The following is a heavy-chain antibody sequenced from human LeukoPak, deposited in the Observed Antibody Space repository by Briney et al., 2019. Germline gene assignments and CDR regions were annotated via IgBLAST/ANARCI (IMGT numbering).Heavy chain of an antibody. CDR1: GFTFDDYG. CDR3: ARAGGGGDYYYGMDA. J-gene: IGHJ6*02. CDR2: INWNGGST. Sequence: PGGSLRLSCAASGFTFDDYGMSWVRQAPGEGLEWVSGINWNGGSTGYADSVKGRFTISRDNAKNSLYLQMNSLRAEDTALYHCARAGGGGDYYYGMDAWGQGTTVTVSS. D-gene: IGHD2-15*01. V-gene: IGHV3-20*01.